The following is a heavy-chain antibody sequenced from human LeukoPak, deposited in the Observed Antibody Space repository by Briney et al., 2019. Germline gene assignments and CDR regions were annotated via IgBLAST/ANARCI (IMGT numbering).Heavy chain of an antibody. CDR2: IIPIVNIA. J-gene: IGHJ4*02. V-gene: IGHV1-69*04. CDR3: AREPCTNGVCYDDY. CDR1: GGTFSRLA. D-gene: IGHD2-8*01. Sequence: SVKVSCKAFGGTFSRLAISWVHQAPGQGLEWMGRIIPIVNIANYAQKFQGRVTITADKSTSTAYMELSSLRSEDTAVYYCAREPCTNGVCYDDYWGQGTLVTVSS.